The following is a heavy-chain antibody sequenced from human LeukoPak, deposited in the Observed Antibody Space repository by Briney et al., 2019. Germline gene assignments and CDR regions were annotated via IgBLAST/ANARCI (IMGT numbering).Heavy chain of an antibody. D-gene: IGHD6-19*01. CDR3: ARGLEQWLVHDYFDY. CDR2: IYPGDSDT. Sequence: GESLKISRKGSGYSFTSYWIGWVRQMPGKGLEWMGIIYPGDSDTRYSPSFQGQVTISADKSISTAYLQWSSLKASDTAMYYCARGLEQWLVHDYFDYWGQGTLVTVSS. CDR1: GYSFTSYW. V-gene: IGHV5-51*01. J-gene: IGHJ4*02.